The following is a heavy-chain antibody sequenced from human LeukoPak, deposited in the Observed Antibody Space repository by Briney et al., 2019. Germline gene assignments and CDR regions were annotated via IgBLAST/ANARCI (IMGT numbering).Heavy chain of an antibody. CDR3: ARDRGSDAFDI. Sequence: SETLSLTCTVSGGSISSGGYYWSWIRQHPGKGLEWIGYIYYSGSTYYNPSLKSRVTMSVDTSKNQFSLRLSSVTAADTAVYYCARDRGSDAFDIWGQGTMVTVSS. CDR1: GGSISSGGYY. J-gene: IGHJ3*02. D-gene: IGHD3-10*01. V-gene: IGHV4-31*03. CDR2: IYYSGST.